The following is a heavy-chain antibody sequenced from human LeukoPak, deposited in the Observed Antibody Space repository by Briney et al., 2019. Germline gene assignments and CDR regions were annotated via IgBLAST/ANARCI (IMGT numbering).Heavy chain of an antibody. CDR1: GYTLTELS. Sequence: ASVKVSCKASGYTLTELSMHWVRQAPGKGLEWMGGFDPEDGETIYAQKFQGRVTMTEDTSTDTAYMELSSLRSEDTAVYYCAVPGIAVAAFDYWGQGTLVTVSS. J-gene: IGHJ4*02. CDR3: AVPGIAVAAFDY. V-gene: IGHV1-24*01. CDR2: FDPEDGET. D-gene: IGHD6-19*01.